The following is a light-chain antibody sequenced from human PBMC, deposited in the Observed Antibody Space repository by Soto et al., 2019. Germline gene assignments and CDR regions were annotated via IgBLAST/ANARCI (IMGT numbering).Light chain of an antibody. CDR2: DAS. Sequence: EIVLTQSPASLSLSPGERATLSSRASQSVSSYLAWYQQKPGQAPRLLIYDASNRATGIPARFSGSGSGTDFTLTISSLEPEDFAVYYCHQRSNWPPAITCGQGTRLEIK. CDR1: QSVSSY. J-gene: IGKJ5*01. V-gene: IGKV3-11*01. CDR3: HQRSNWPPAIT.